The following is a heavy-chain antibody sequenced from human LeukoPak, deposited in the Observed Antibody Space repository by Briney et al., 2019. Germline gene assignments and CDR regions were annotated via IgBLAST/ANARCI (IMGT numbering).Heavy chain of an antibody. CDR1: GGTFSSYA. D-gene: IGHD3-22*01. CDR2: IIPIFGTA. CDR3: ASSDSSGYYYSLDY. J-gene: IGHJ4*02. Sequence: SVKVSCKASGGTFSSYAIGWVLQAPGQGLEWMGGIIPIFGTANYAQKFQGRVTITTDESTSTAYMELSSLRSEDTAVYYCASSDSSGYYYSLDYWGQGTLVTVSS. V-gene: IGHV1-69*05.